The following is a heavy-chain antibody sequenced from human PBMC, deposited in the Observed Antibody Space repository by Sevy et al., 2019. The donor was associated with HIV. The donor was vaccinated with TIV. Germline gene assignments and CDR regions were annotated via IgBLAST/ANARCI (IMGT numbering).Heavy chain of an antibody. CDR3: ARGSGYVFSY. D-gene: IGHD5-12*01. CDR2: IKQDGSEK. J-gene: IGHJ4*02. Sequence: GGSLRLSCAASGFTFMKYAMTWVRQAPGKGPEWVANIKQDGSEKYYVDSVKGRFTISRDNAKNSLYLQMNSLRAEDTAVYYCARGSGYVFSYWGQGTLVTVSS. V-gene: IGHV3-7*03. CDR1: GFTFMKYA.